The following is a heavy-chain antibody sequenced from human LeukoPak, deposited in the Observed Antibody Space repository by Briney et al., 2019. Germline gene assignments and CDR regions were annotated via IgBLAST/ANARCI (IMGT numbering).Heavy chain of an antibody. CDR2: INPNTGDT. CDR3: ATDFTAMVTGFDY. V-gene: IGHV1-2*02. D-gene: IGHD5-18*01. CDR1: GYTFTGYY. Sequence: ASVKVSCKASGYTFTGYYMHWVRQAPGQGLEWMGWINPNTGDTNYAQKFQGRVTLTRDTSINTAYMELSNLRSDDTAVYYCATDFTAMVTGFDYWGKGTLVTVSS. J-gene: IGHJ4*02.